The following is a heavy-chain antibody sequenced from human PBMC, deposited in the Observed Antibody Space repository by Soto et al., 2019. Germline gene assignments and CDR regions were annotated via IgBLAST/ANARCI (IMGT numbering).Heavy chain of an antibody. V-gene: IGHV3-30-3*01. Sequence: QVQLVESGGGVVQPGRSLRLSCAASGFTFSSYAMHWVRQAPGKGLEWVAVISYDGSNKYYADSVKGRFTISRDNSKNTLYRQMNSLRAEDTVVYDCARDLTGAGTDYWGPGTLVTGSS. CDR2: ISYDGSNK. CDR3: ARDLTGAGTDY. D-gene: IGHD6-13*01. CDR1: GFTFSSYA. J-gene: IGHJ4*02.